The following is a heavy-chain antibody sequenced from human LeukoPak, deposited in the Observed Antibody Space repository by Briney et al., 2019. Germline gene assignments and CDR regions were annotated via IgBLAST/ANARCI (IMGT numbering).Heavy chain of an antibody. CDR2: ISSGSSYI. CDR1: GFTLSRYS. V-gene: IGHV3-21*04. Sequence: GGSLRLSCAASGFTLSRYSMNWVRQAPGKGLEWVSSISSGSSYIYYAGSVKGRFTISRDNAKNSLYLQMNSLRAEDTAVYYCAKNGDRGAFCSGGTCYPYYYYYMDVWGKGTTVIISS. CDR3: AKNGDRGAFCSGGTCYPYYYYYMDV. D-gene: IGHD2-15*01. J-gene: IGHJ6*03.